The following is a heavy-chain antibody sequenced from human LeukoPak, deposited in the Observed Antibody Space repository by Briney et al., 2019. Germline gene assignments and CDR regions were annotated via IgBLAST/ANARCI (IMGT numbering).Heavy chain of an antibody. CDR2: ITSSGNNI. Sequence: AGGSLRLSCAASGFIFNSYAMHWVRQAPGRGLEYVSAITSSGNNIFYADSVKGRFTISRDNSKNTLYLQINSLRAEDTAVYYCAKVGEGVVPAASPGRNYYYYYMDVWGKGTTVTVSS. J-gene: IGHJ6*03. V-gene: IGHV3-64*02. CDR3: AKVGEGVVPAASPGRNYYYYYMDV. D-gene: IGHD2-2*01. CDR1: GFIFNSYA.